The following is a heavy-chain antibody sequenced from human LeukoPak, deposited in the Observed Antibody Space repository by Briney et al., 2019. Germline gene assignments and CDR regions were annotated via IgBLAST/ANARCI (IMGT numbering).Heavy chain of an antibody. V-gene: IGHV4-30-4*07. CDR2: IYYSGST. CDR3: ARSPVTTWWFHP. Sequence: KPSETLSLTCAVSGGSISSGGYSWSWIRQPPGKGLEWIGYIYYSGSTYYNPSLKSRVTISVDTSKNQLSLKLSSVTAADTAVYFCARSPVTTWWFHPWGQGTLVTVSS. D-gene: IGHD4-17*01. CDR1: GGSISSGGYS. J-gene: IGHJ5*02.